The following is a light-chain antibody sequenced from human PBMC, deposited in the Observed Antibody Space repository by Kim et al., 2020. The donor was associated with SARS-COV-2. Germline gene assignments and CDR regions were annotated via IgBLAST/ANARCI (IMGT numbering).Light chain of an antibody. Sequence: DIQMTQSPSTLSASVGDRVTITCRASQSISSWLAWYQQKPGKAPNLLIYKASTLESGVPSRFSGSGYGTEFTLTISSLQPDDFATYYCQQYQSYAVTFGGGTKVVI. J-gene: IGKJ4*01. CDR2: KAS. CDR1: QSISSW. CDR3: QQYQSYAVT. V-gene: IGKV1-5*03.